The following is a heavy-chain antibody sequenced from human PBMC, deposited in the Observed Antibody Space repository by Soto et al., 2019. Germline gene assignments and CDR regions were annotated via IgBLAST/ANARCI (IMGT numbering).Heavy chain of an antibody. CDR1: GFIFRSYW. D-gene: IGHD3-16*01. CDR3: ARDGVEAGLYLDN. V-gene: IGHV3-7*01. CDR2: INQDGSEK. Sequence: GGSLRLSCAASGFIFRSYWMSWVRQAPGKGLEWVANINQDGSEKYYVDSVKGRFIISRDNAKNSLYLQMNSLRVEDTAVYYCARDGVEAGLYLDNWGQGTLVTVSS. J-gene: IGHJ4*02.